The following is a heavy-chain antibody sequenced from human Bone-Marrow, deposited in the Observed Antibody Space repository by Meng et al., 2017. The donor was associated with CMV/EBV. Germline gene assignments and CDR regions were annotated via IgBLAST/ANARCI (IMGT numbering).Heavy chain of an antibody. CDR3: ARDVGFLAFDY. J-gene: IGHJ4*02. Sequence: GESLKISCVASGFNFGGYAMNWVRQAPGKGLEWVSRINSDGSSTSYADSVKGRFTISRDNAKNTLYLQMNSLRAEDTAVYYCARDVGFLAFDYWGQGTLVTVSS. D-gene: IGHD3-3*01. CDR1: GFNFGGYA. V-gene: IGHV3-74*01. CDR2: INSDGSST.